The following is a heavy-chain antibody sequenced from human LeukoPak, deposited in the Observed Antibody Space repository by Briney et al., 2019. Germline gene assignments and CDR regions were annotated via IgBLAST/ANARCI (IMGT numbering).Heavy chain of an antibody. V-gene: IGHV3-9*01. J-gene: IGHJ5*02. Sequence: PGGSLRLSCAASGFIFDDNAMHWVRQAPGKGLEWVSGISWNSGSIGYADSVKGRFTISRDNAKNSLYLQMNSLRAEDTALYYCAKEHRGYSYGLNWFDPWGQGTLVTVSS. CDR1: GFIFDDNA. CDR3: AKEHRGYSYGLNWFDP. D-gene: IGHD5-18*01. CDR2: ISWNSGSI.